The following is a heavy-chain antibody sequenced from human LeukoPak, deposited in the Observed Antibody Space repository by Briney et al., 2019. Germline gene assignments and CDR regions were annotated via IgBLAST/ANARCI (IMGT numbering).Heavy chain of an antibody. CDR3: ARRRRAAAGPLGNWFDP. CDR2: IYPGDSDT. J-gene: IGHJ5*02. V-gene: IGHV5-51*01. D-gene: IGHD6-13*01. CDR1: GYRFISYW. Sequence: GESLKISCKGSGYRFISYWIGWVRQMPGKGLEWMGIIYPGDSDTRYSPSFQGQVTISADKSISTAYLQWSSLKASDTAMYYCARRRRAAAGPLGNWFDPWGQGTLVTVSS.